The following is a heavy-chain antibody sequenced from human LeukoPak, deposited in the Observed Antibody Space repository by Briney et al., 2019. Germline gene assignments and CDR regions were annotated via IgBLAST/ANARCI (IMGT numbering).Heavy chain of an antibody. CDR2: ISGSGGST. D-gene: IGHD6-19*01. J-gene: IGHJ3*02. V-gene: IGHV3-23*01. CDR3: AMAWLVDAFDI. Sequence: GGSLRLSCAASGFTFSSYSMNWVRQAPGKGLEWVSAISGSGGSTYYADSVKGRFTISKDNSKNTLYLQMNSLRAEDTAVYYCAMAWLVDAFDIWGQGTMVTVSS. CDR1: GFTFSSYS.